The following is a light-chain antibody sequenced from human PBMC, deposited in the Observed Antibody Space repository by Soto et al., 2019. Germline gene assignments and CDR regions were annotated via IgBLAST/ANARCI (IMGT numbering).Light chain of an antibody. CDR3: HQYNNWHT. CDR1: QSVSSN. V-gene: IGKV3-15*01. J-gene: IGKJ2*01. CDR2: GAS. Sequence: EIVMTQSPATLSVSPGERATLSCRASQSVSSNLAWYQQKPGQAPRLLIYGASARATGVPARFSGTWSGTEFTLTISSLQSEDFAVYYCHQYNNWHTFGQGTKLEIK.